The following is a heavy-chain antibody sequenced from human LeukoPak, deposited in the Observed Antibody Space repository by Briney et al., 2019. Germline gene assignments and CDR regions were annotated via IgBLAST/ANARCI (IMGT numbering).Heavy chain of an antibody. D-gene: IGHD3-22*01. CDR1: GFTFSLYW. V-gene: IGHV3-7*01. CDR3: AREKYYYDSSGYSEFDY. Sequence: PGGSLRLSCAASGFTFSLYWMSWVRQAPGKGLEWVANIKQDGSEKYYVDSVKGRFTISRENAKNSLDLQMNSLRAEDTAVYYCAREKYYYDSSGYSEFDYWGQGTLVTVSS. J-gene: IGHJ4*02. CDR2: IKQDGSEK.